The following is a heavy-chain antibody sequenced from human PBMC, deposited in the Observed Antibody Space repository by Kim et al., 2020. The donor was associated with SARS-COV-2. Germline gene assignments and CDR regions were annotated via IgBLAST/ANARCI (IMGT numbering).Heavy chain of an antibody. CDR1: GRSLNNHY. D-gene: IGHD3-16*01. V-gene: IGHV4-59*11. CDR3: VGEDLGVPLHY. CDR2: ISVADRGRT. Sequence: SETLSLTCSVFGRSLNNHYWSWIRQTPEKGLEWLGYISVADRGRTGYNPSLKSRLTISADMSKGQFFLTLASVVAADTAVYFCVGEDLGVPLHYWGRGTPVTVSS. J-gene: IGHJ4*02.